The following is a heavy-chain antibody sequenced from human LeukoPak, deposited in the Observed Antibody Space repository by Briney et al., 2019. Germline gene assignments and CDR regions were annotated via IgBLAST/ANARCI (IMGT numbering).Heavy chain of an antibody. J-gene: IGHJ2*01. CDR3: ARGYYDSSGYPTYWYFDL. D-gene: IGHD3-22*01. V-gene: IGHV4-59*01. Sequence: PSETLSLTCTVSGGSISSYYWSWIRQPPGKGLEWIGYIYYSGSTNYNPSLKSRVTISVDTSKNQFSLKLSSVTAADTAVYYCARGYYDSSGYPTYWYFDLWGRGTLVTVSS. CDR1: GGSISSYY. CDR2: IYYSGST.